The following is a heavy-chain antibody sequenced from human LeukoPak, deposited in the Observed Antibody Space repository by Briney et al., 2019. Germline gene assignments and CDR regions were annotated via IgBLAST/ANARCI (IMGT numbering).Heavy chain of an antibody. V-gene: IGHV3-30*03. J-gene: IGHJ3*02. CDR2: ISYDGSNK. CDR1: GSTFSSYG. CDR3: AILDTAMGDHDAFDI. Sequence: GRSLRLSCAASGSTFSSYGMHWVRQAPGKGLEWVAVISYDGSNKYYADSVKGRFTISRDNSKNTLYLQMNSLRAEDTAVYYCAILDTAMGDHDAFDIWGQGTMVTVSS. D-gene: IGHD5-18*01.